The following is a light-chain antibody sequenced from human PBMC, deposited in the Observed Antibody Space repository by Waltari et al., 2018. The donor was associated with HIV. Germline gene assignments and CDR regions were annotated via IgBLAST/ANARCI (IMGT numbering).Light chain of an antibody. CDR2: NNN. V-gene: IGLV1-44*01. J-gene: IGLJ3*02. Sequence: QPMLTQPPSASGIPGQRVTIPCSGTISHIGKNTVNWYQQFPGTAPKLLIYNNNQRPSGGPDRFSGSKSGSSASLAIRGLQSEDEADYYCASWDDRLSGQGVFGGGTRLTVL. CDR1: ISHIGKNT. CDR3: ASWDDRLSGQGV.